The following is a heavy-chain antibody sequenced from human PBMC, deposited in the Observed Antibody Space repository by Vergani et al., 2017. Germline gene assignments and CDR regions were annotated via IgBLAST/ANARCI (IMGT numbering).Heavy chain of an antibody. CDR1: GGTFSNHV. Sequence: QVQLVQSGAEVKKPGSSVKVSCKSSGGTFSNHVLAWVRQAPGQGLEWMGGILPLFGTPTYAQRFQGRVTITADESTSTAYMELSSLRSEDTAVYYCASVEYSSSSVHYYYYYYMDVWGKGTTVTVSS. V-gene: IGHV1-69*01. J-gene: IGHJ6*03. D-gene: IGHD6-6*01. CDR3: ASVEYSSSSVHYYYYYYMDV. CDR2: ILPLFGTP.